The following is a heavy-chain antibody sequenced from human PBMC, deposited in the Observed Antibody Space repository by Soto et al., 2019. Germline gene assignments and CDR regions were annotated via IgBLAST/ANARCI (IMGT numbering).Heavy chain of an antibody. D-gene: IGHD6-19*01. J-gene: IGHJ4*02. Sequence: QVQLVQSGAEVKKPGASVKVSCKASGYTFTSYGISWVRQAPGQGLEWMGWISAYNGNTNYAQKLQGRVTMTTDTSTSTAYMELRSLRSDDTAVYYCAVGIQAPHRITYDDSGWPDYWGQGTLVTVSS. CDR1: GYTFTSYG. CDR3: AVGIQAPHRITYDDSGWPDY. V-gene: IGHV1-18*04. CDR2: ISAYNGNT.